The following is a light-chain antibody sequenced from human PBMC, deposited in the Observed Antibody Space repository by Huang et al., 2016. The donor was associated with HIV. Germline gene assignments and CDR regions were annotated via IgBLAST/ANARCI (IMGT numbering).Light chain of an antibody. CDR2: DAS. Sequence: EIVLTQSPATLSLSPGERATLSSRASQSVSSYFAWYQQKPGQAPRPLIYDASNRATVIPARFSGSGSGTDFTLTISSLEPEDFAVYYCQQRSNWPPITFGQGTRLEIK. CDR1: QSVSSY. J-gene: IGKJ5*01. V-gene: IGKV3-11*01. CDR3: QQRSNWPPIT.